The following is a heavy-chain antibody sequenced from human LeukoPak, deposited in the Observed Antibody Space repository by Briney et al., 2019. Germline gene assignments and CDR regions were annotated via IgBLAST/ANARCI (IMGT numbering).Heavy chain of an antibody. J-gene: IGHJ4*02. CDR2: INHSGST. CDR3: ARYYGSGSFDLIYYFDY. Sequence: SETLSLTCAVYGGSFSGYYWSWIRQPPGKGLEWIGEINHSGSTNYNPSLKSRVTISVDTSKNQLSLKLSSVTAADTAVYYCARYYGSGSFDLIYYFDYWGQGTLVTVSS. CDR1: GGSFSGYY. V-gene: IGHV4-34*01. D-gene: IGHD3-10*01.